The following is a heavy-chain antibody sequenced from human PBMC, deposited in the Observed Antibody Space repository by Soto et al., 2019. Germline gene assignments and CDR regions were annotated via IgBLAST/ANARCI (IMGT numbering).Heavy chain of an antibody. J-gene: IGHJ6*02. CDR3: ASSPAFSSSWYGIPPDPSHGMDV. Sequence: QMQLVQSGAEVKRPGASVRVSCKSSGYTFTSFYIHWVRQAPGQGLEWMGIINPSGGITNFAQRFQGRVTMTRDMSTNTQYMELSSLKSDDTAVYYCASSPAFSSSWYGIPPDPSHGMDVWCQETTVTVS. V-gene: IGHV1-46*01. D-gene: IGHD6-13*01. CDR1: GYTFTSFY. CDR2: INPSGGIT.